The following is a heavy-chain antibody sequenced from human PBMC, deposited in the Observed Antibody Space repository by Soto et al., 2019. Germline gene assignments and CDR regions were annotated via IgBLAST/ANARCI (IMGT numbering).Heavy chain of an antibody. D-gene: IGHD3-9*01. CDR2: INHSGTA. V-gene: IGHV4-34*01. CDR3: ACYHFLALWTGSRHYMDV. Sequence: QVHLEQWGAGLLNPSETLSLTCAVYGGSLSGYYWSWVRQSPGKGLEWIGEINHSGTANYNPSLKSPVTISAHTSKHQSSLTLASVTAADSAVYYCACYHFLALWTGSRHYMDVWGRGTQVTVSS. J-gene: IGHJ6*03. CDR1: GGSLSGYY.